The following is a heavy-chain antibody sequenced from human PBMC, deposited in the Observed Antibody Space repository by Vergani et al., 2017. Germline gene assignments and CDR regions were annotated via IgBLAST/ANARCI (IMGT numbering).Heavy chain of an antibody. D-gene: IGHD2-2*01. CDR1: GGSISSSSYY. V-gene: IGHV4-39*01. CDR3: ARGYCSSTSCSGFDP. Sequence: QLQLPESGPGLVKPSETLSLTCTVSGGSISSSSYYWGWIRQPPGKGLEWIGSIYYSGSTYYNPSLKSRVTISVDTSKNQFSLKLSSVTAADTAVYYCARGYCSSTSCSGFDPWGQGTLVTVSS. CDR2: IYYSGST. J-gene: IGHJ5*02.